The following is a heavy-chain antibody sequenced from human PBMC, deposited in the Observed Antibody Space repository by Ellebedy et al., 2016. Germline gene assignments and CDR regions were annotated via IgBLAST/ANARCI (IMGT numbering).Heavy chain of an antibody. J-gene: IGHJ4*02. CDR3: ARFFNGGVDY. CDR2: VWFDGSNK. CDR1: GVSFSNYG. D-gene: IGHD3-10*01. V-gene: IGHV3-33*01. Sequence: GGSLRLSCAASGVSFSNYGMHWVRQAPGKGLEWVAVVWFDGSNKYYGDSVKGRFTISRDKTKNTLYLQMDSLSVEDTAVYYCARFFNGGVDYWGQGTLVTVSS.